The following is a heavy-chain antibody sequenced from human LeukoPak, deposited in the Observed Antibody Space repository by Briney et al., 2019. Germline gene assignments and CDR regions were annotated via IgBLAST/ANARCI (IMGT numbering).Heavy chain of an antibody. V-gene: IGHV1-2*06. CDR2: INPNSGGT. Sequence: ASVKVSCKASGYTFTGYYMHWVRQAPGQGLEWMGRINPNSGGTNYAQKFQGRVTMTRDTSISTAYMELSRLRSDDTAVHYCAKAAGEHSRSIVGDCWGQGTLVTVSS. J-gene: IGHJ4*02. D-gene: IGHD1-26*01. CDR3: AKAAGEHSRSIVGDC. CDR1: GYTFTGYY.